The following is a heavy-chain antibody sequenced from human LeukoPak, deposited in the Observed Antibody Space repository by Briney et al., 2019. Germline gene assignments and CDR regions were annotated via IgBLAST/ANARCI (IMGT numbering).Heavy chain of an antibody. CDR3: ARAKLRYFDWQRVYFDY. V-gene: IGHV4-34*01. CDR2: INHSGST. D-gene: IGHD3-9*01. J-gene: IGHJ4*02. CDR1: GGSFSGYY. Sequence: SETLSLTCAVYGGSFSGYYWSWIRQPPGKGLEWIGEINHSGSTNYNPSLKSRVTISVDTSKNQFSLKLSSVTAADTAVYYCARAKLRYFDWQRVYFDYWGQGTLVTVSS.